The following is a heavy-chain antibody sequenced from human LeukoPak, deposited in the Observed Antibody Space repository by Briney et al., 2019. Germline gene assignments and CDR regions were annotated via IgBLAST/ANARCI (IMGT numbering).Heavy chain of an antibody. J-gene: IGHJ2*01. CDR2: IGTAGDT. Sequence: GGSLRLSCAASGFTFSSYDMHWVRQATGKGLEWVSAIGTAGDTYYPGSVKGRFTISRDNSKNTLYLQMNSLRAEDTAVYYCAREALVPAAMYFDLWGRGTLVTVSS. D-gene: IGHD2-2*01. CDR1: GFTFSSYD. V-gene: IGHV3-13*01. CDR3: AREALVPAAMYFDL.